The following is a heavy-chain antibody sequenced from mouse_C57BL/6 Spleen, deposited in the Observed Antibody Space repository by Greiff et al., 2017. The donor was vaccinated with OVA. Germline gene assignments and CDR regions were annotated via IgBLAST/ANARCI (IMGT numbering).Heavy chain of an antibody. V-gene: IGHV1-64*01. CDR2: IHPNSGST. J-gene: IGHJ2*01. D-gene: IGHD2-2*01. CDR1: GYTFTSYW. CDR3: ARGEGYDYYFDY. Sequence: VQLQQPGAELVKPGASVKLSCKASGYTFTSYWMHWVKQRPGQGLEWIGMIHPNSGSTNYNEKFKSKATLTVDKSSSTAYMQLSSLTSEDSAVYYCARGEGYDYYFDYWGQGTTLTVSS.